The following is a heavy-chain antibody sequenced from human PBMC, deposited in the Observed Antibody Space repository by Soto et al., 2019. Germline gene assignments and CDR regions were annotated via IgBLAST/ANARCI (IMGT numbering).Heavy chain of an antibody. J-gene: IGHJ4*02. CDR1: EFTLSDYY. V-gene: IGHV3-11*01. D-gene: IGHD3-22*01. Sequence: GGSLRLSCAASEFTLSDYYMNWIRQAPGKGLEWVSYISSDGSTIYYADSVKGRFTIPRDNAKNSLFLQMSSLRPEDTALYYCAKALDYDSSGYYYFDYWGQGTLVTVSS. CDR3: AKALDYDSSGYYYFDY. CDR2: ISSDGSTI.